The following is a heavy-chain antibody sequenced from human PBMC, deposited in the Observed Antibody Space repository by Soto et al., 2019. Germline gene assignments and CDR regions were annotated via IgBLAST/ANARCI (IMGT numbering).Heavy chain of an antibody. Sequence: SVKVSCKASGGTFSSYTISWVRQTPGQGLEWMGRIIPILGIANYAQKFQGRVTITADKSTSTAYMELSSLRSEDTAVYYCARDRSSSSWQAFDIWGQGTMVTVSS. CDR1: GGTFSSYT. J-gene: IGHJ3*02. V-gene: IGHV1-69*04. CDR2: IIPILGIA. D-gene: IGHD6-13*01. CDR3: ARDRSSSSWQAFDI.